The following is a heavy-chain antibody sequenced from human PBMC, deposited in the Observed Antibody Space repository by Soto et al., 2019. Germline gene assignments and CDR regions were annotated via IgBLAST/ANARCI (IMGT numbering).Heavy chain of an antibody. D-gene: IGHD2-21*02. V-gene: IGHV3-23*01. J-gene: IGHJ4*02. Sequence: GGSLRLSCAASGFTFSSYAMSWVRQAPGKGLEWVSAISGSGGSTYYADSVKGRFTISRDNSKNTLYLQMNSLRAEDTAVYYCARTQSVVTAIPDNYWGQGTLVTVSS. CDR3: ARTQSVVTAIPDNY. CDR2: ISGSGGST. CDR1: GFTFSSYA.